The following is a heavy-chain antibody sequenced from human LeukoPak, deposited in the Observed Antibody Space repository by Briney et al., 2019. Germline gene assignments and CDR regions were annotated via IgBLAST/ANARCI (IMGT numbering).Heavy chain of an antibody. Sequence: SQTLSLTCAISGDSVSSNSVTWNWIRQSPSGGPEWLGRTYYRSTWYNDYAVSVRGRITVNPDTSKNQFSLHLNSVTPEDTAVYYCARRLTQYDCFDPWGQGILVTVSS. V-gene: IGHV6-1*01. J-gene: IGHJ5*02. CDR2: TYYRSTWYN. CDR1: GDSVSSNSVT. D-gene: IGHD2-2*01. CDR3: ARRLTQYDCFDP.